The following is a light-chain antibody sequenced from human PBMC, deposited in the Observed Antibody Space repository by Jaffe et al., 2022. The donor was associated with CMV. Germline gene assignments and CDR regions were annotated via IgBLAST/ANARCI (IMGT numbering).Light chain of an antibody. CDR1: QGISNS. J-gene: IGKJ2*01. CDR3: QQYYSPVT. CDR2: AAS. Sequence: DIQMTQSPSSLSASVGDRVTITCRASQGISNSLAWYQQKPGKAPKLLLYAASRLESGVPSRFSGSGSGTDYTLTISSLQPEDFATYYCQQYYSPVTFGQGTKLEIK. V-gene: IGKV1-NL1*01.